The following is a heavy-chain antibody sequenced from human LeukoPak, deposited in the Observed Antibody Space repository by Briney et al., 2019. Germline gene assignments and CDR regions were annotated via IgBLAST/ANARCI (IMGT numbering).Heavy chain of an antibody. CDR2: ISGDGGSA. CDR3: AKDMGLAAAGMGWWGYYYYGMDV. D-gene: IGHD6-13*01. V-gene: IGHV3-43*02. J-gene: IGHJ6*02. CDR1: GFTFDDYA. Sequence: SGRSLRLSCAASGFTFDDYAMHWVRQAPGKSLEWVSLISGDGGSAYYADSVKGRFTISRDNSKNSLYLQMNSLRTEDTALYYCAKDMGLAAAGMGWWGYYYYGMDVWGQGTTVTVSS.